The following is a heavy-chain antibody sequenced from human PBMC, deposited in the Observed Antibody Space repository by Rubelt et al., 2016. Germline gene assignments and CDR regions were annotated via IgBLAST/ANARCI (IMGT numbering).Heavy chain of an antibody. CDR1: GYSISSGYY. CDR2: VFRSGTT. Sequence: QVLLQQSGPGVVKPSETLSLFCSVSGYSISSGYYWGWIRQSPGRGLEHIGNVFRSGTTFYNPSLGGRVTISMDASKNNFSLRLTCVSAAEKAIEYCVREGGVANLSSDHWGQGTLVTGSS. J-gene: IGHJ4*02. V-gene: IGHV4-38-2*02. D-gene: IGHD3-3*01. CDR3: VREGGVANLSSDH.